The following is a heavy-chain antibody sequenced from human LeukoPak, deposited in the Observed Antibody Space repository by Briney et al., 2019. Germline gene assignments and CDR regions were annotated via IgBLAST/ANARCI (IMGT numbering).Heavy chain of an antibody. J-gene: IGHJ6*02. CDR1: GFIFRNYE. V-gene: IGHV3-48*03. CDR2: ISSRGDIT. D-gene: IGHD3-9*01. Sequence: GGSLRLSCAASGFIFRNYEMHWVRQAPGKGLEWVSYISSRGDITYYADSVKGRFTVSRDNVRSSLYLRMNSLRADDTAVYYCASLYFDWLSYHSGTLDVWGHGTTVTVSS. CDR3: ASLYFDWLSYHSGTLDV.